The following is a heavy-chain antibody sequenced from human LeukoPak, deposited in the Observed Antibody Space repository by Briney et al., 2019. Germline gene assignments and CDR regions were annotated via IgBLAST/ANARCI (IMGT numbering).Heavy chain of an antibody. Sequence: PSETLSLTCTVSGGSLSSSTYCWAWIRQTPGRGLEWIGTFFYGGSTYYNPSLKSRVTISVDTSKNQFSLKLSSVTAADTAVYYCARHLRVDSSGYYHNNDAFDIWGQGTMVTVSS. V-gene: IGHV4-39*01. CDR1: GGSLSSSTYC. CDR3: ARHLRVDSSGYYHNNDAFDI. D-gene: IGHD3-22*01. J-gene: IGHJ3*02. CDR2: FFYGGST.